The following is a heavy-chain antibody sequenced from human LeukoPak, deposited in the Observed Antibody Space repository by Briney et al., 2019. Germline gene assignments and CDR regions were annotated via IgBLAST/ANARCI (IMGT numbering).Heavy chain of an antibody. D-gene: IGHD4-17*01. J-gene: IGHJ4*02. CDR2: IYYRGST. V-gene: IGHV4-31*03. Sequence: SETLSLTCTVSGGSISSGGYYWSWIRQHPGKGLEWIGYIYYRGSTYYNPSLKSRVTISVDTSKNQFSLKLSSVTAADTAVYYCARSQYGDYGSYFDYWGQGTLVTVSS. CDR3: ARSQYGDYGSYFDY. CDR1: GGSISSGGYY.